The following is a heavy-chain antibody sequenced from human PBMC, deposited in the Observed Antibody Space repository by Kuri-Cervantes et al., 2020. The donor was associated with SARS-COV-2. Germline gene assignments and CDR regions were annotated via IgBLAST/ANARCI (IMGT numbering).Heavy chain of an antibody. CDR1: GGSISSNY. D-gene: IGHD3-3*01. Sequence: ESLKISCTVSGGSISSNYWSWIRQSPGKGLEWIGYIYYRGSTNYNPSFKSRVTMSVDTSKNQFSLKLSSVTAAGTAVYYCARDSEYYDFWSGYTYYYMDVWGKGTTVTVSS. CDR3: ARDSEYYDFWSGYTYYYMDV. V-gene: IGHV4-59*01. J-gene: IGHJ6*03. CDR2: IYYRGST.